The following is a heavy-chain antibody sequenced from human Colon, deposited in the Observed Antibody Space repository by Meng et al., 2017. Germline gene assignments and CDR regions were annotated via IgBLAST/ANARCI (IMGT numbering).Heavy chain of an antibody. J-gene: IGHJ4*02. CDR2: IYYSENT. Sequence: QVQVQESGPGLAKPSETLSLTCSVSGTSIRGGGYYWSWIRQVPGKGLDLIGYIYYSENTYYKPSLQSRAIISVDTSKDEFSLRLSSVSAADTAVYYCARRYGSGTYPFDFWGQGILVTVSS. V-gene: IGHV4-31*03. D-gene: IGHD3-10*01. CDR3: ARRYGSGTYPFDF. CDR1: GTSIRGGGYY.